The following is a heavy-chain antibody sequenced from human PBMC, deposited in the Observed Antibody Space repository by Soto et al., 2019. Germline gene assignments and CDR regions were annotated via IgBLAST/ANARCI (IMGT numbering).Heavy chain of an antibody. Sequence: PSETLSLTCSVSGGSIRSIIYYWGWIRQPPGKGLEWIATVHYSGSTYYTPSLKNRVTISADTSNNQFSLRLNSVTAADTAVYYCARQHYYDSSGYYTWNWGQGTLVTV. V-gene: IGHV4-39*01. J-gene: IGHJ4*02. CDR2: VHYSGST. D-gene: IGHD3-22*01. CDR1: GGSIRSIIYY. CDR3: ARQHYYDSSGYYTWN.